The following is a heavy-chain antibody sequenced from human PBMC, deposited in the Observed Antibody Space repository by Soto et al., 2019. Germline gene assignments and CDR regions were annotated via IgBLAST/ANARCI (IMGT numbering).Heavy chain of an antibody. CDR3: TTDLTVGVTA. D-gene: IGHD1-26*01. CDR2: VKRKSDGGTR. V-gene: IGHV3-15*01. Sequence: GRSLRLSCVGSGFSFNYVWISWVRQAPGKGLEWVGRVKRKSDGGTREYAAPVRGRFFISRDDSKNTAYLEMNSLRAEDTALYYCTTDLTVGVTAWGQGTLVTVSS. CDR1: GFSFNYVW. J-gene: IGHJ4*02.